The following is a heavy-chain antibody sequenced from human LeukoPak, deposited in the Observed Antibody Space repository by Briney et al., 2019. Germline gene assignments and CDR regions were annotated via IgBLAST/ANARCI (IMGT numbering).Heavy chain of an antibody. CDR1: GFTFSSYS. V-gene: IGHV3-21*04. Sequence: PGGSLRLSCAASGFTFSSYSMNWVRQAPGKGLEWVSSISSSSYIFYADSVKGRFTISRDNAKNSLYLQMNSLRADDTALYHCAKGKVSGSGGAFDYWGQGTLVTVSS. D-gene: IGHD3-10*01. CDR2: ISSSSYI. J-gene: IGHJ4*02. CDR3: AKGKVSGSGGAFDY.